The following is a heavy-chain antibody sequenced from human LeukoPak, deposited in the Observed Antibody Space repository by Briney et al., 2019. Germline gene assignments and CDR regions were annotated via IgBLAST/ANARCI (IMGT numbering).Heavy chain of an antibody. J-gene: IGHJ4*02. CDR3: ARHSFGNWNDGSFDY. V-gene: IGHV5-51*01. CDR2: IYPGDSDT. Sequence: GESLKISCKGSGYSFTSYWIGWVRQMPGKGLEWMGIIYPGDSDTRYSPSFQGQVTISADKSISTAYLQWSSLKASDTAKYYCARHSFGNWNDGSFDYWGQGTLVTVSS. D-gene: IGHD1-1*01. CDR1: GYSFTSYW.